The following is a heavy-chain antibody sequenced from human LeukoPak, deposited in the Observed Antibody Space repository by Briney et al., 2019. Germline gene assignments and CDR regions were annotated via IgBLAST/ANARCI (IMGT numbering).Heavy chain of an antibody. D-gene: IGHD1-20*01. V-gene: IGHV3-30*03. CDR1: GFTFSGYG. CDR2: ISYDGSQK. CDR3: ARDPPFIIGTTFFDY. Sequence: PGRSLRLSCAASGFTFSGYGMHWVRLAPGKGLEWVAVISYDGSQKHYADSVQGRFTISRDNSRNTVYLQMNSLRAEDTAVYYCARDPPFIIGTTFFDYWGQGTLVTVSS. J-gene: IGHJ4*02.